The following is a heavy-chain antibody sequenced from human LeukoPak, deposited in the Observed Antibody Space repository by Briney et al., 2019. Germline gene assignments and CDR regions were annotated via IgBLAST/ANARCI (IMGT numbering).Heavy chain of an antibody. CDR3: ARDVTSSGKGLDY. CDR1: GYTFTSYG. J-gene: IGHJ4*02. V-gene: IGHV1-18*01. Sequence: VSVKVSCKASGYTFTSYGTSWVRQAPGQGLEWMGWITTYNGNTNYAQKFQGRVTMTTDTSTSTAYMELSSLRSEDTAVYYCARDVTSSGKGLDYWGQGTLVTVSS. D-gene: IGHD3-10*01. CDR2: ITTYNGNT.